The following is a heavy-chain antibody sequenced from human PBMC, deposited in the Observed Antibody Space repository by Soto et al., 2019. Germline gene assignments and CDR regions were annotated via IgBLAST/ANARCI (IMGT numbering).Heavy chain of an antibody. CDR1: SGSVRSTVYS. Sequence: SETMSLTCAVSSGSVRSTVYSWDWIRQPPGKGLEWIGSIFYSGSTYYNPSLKSRVTISVDKSKNQFSLKLTSVTAADTAVYYCARARATIAAAAIFDCWGQGTLVTVSS. J-gene: IGHJ4*02. CDR3: ARARATIAAAAIFDC. V-gene: IGHV4-39*07. D-gene: IGHD6-13*01. CDR2: IFYSGST.